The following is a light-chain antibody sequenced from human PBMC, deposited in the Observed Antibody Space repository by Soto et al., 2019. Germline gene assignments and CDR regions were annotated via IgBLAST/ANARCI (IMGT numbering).Light chain of an antibody. Sequence: EVVLTQSPGTLSLFPGERATLSCRASQSVSSTYLAWYQRRPGQAPRLLIYGASSRATGIPDRFSGSGSETDFTLTISRLEPDDFAVYYCQEYGSSRTFVQGTKVEIK. CDR2: GAS. V-gene: IGKV3-20*01. CDR1: QSVSSTY. J-gene: IGKJ1*01. CDR3: QEYGSSRT.